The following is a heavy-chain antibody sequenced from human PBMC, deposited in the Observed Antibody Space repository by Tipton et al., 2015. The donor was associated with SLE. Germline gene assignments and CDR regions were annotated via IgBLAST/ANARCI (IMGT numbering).Heavy chain of an antibody. CDR2: IFYNGNT. V-gene: IGHV4-39*07. Sequence: TLSLTCTVSGGSISSSTYYWGWIRQPPGKGLEWIGSIFYNGNTYYSPSLKSRVTISLDTSKNQFSLKLNSVTAADTAVYSCARQRLHQGGEYFDFWGQGTLVTVSS. J-gene: IGHJ4*02. CDR1: GGSISSSTYY. D-gene: IGHD3-10*01. CDR3: ARQRLHQGGEYFDF.